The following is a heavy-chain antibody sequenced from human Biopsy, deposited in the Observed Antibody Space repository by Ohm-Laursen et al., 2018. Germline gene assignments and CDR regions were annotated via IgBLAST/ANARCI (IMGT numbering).Heavy chain of an antibody. CDR2: ISPSGATT. Sequence: GASVKVSCNASGYTFIDYYIHWVRQAPGQGLEWMGVISPSGATTSFSQKFQGRITMTRDTSTGTVYMDLNSLGSEDTAVYYCARAGVGSDGTDSYYYGMDVWGPGTTVTVSS. D-gene: IGHD5-24*01. J-gene: IGHJ6*02. CDR1: GYTFIDYY. CDR3: ARAGVGSDGTDSYYYGMDV. V-gene: IGHV1-46*01.